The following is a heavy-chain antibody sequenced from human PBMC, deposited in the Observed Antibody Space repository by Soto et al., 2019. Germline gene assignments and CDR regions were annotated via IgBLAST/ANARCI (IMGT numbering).Heavy chain of an antibody. Sequence: EVQMVESGGGVVQPGGSLRLSCAASGFSVTNNYMNWVRQAPGKGLEWVSIIDIGGNTYYADSVKDRFIISRDDSKNTLYLQMDSLRPEDTAVYFCARGRGSTGYLGREHYFDYWGQGTLVTVSP. V-gene: IGHV3-66*01. J-gene: IGHJ4*02. CDR1: GFSVTNNY. CDR3: ARGRGSTGYLGREHYFDY. D-gene: IGHD3-16*01. CDR2: IDIGGNT.